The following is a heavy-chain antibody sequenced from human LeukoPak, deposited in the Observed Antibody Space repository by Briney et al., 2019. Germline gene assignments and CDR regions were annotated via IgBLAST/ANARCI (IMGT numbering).Heavy chain of an antibody. Sequence: GGSLRLSRAASGFTFSIYSMTWVRQAPGKGLEWVSSISSSSSYIYYAGSLKGRSTISRDNAENSLYLQMNSLRAEDTAVYYCARMAAAGTEDYGMDVWGTGTTVTVSS. CDR3: ARMAAAGTEDYGMDV. CDR2: ISSSSSYI. D-gene: IGHD6-13*01. J-gene: IGHJ6*04. CDR1: GFTFSIYS. V-gene: IGHV3-21*01.